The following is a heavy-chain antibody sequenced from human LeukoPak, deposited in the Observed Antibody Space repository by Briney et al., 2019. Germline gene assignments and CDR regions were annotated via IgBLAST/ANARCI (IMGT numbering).Heavy chain of an antibody. D-gene: IGHD2-15*01. CDR1: GFTFSSYG. CDR3: AKDVVVVAATPNWFDP. J-gene: IGHJ5*02. V-gene: IGHV3-30*02. CDR2: IRYDGSNK. Sequence: GGSLRPSCAASGFTFSSYGMHWVRQAPGKGLEWVAFIRYDGSNKYYADSVKGRFTISRDNSKNTLYLQMNSLRAEDTAVYYCAKDVVVVAATPNWFDPWGQGTLVTASS.